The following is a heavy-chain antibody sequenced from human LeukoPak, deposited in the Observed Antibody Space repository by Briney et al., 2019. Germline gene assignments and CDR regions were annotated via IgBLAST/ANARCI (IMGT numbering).Heavy chain of an antibody. CDR2: ISYDGSNK. V-gene: IGHV3-30*18. CDR3: AKDVDYDSSGYPDY. Sequence: GGSLRLSCEASGFTFSSYGMYWVRQAPGKGLEWVAVISYDGSNKYYADSVKGRFTISRDKSKNTLYLQMNSLRAEDTAVYYCAKDVDYDSSGYPDYWGQGTLVTVSS. CDR1: GFTFSSYG. J-gene: IGHJ4*02. D-gene: IGHD3-22*01.